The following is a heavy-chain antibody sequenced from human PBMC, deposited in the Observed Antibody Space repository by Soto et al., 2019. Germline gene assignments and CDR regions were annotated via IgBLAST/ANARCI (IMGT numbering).Heavy chain of an antibody. D-gene: IGHD6-19*01. J-gene: IGHJ4*02. CDR1: GFTFSDYG. Sequence: QVQLVESGGGVVQPGTSVRLSCAASGFTFSDYGIHWVRQAPGKGLEWVAVIWYDGNNKYYGDSVKGRFTISRDNSKNMVYLQMNSLRVEDTAVYYCARSQSIAVAGTTGGDWGQGTLVTVSS. CDR2: IWYDGNNK. CDR3: ARSQSIAVAGTTGGD. V-gene: IGHV3-33*01.